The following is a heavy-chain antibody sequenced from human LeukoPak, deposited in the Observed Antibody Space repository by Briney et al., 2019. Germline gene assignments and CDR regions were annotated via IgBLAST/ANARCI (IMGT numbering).Heavy chain of an antibody. V-gene: IGHV3-53*01. Sequence: GGSLRLSCAASGFTVSSNYMSWVRQAPGKGLEWVTVMYSGGSNYYAASVKGRFTISRDNSKNTLYLQMNSLRAEDTAVYYCARCLPYSSSAWCYYYGMDVWGQGTTVTVSS. D-gene: IGHD6-6*01. CDR3: ARCLPYSSSAWCYYYGMDV. CDR2: MYSGGSN. J-gene: IGHJ6*02. CDR1: GFTVSSNY.